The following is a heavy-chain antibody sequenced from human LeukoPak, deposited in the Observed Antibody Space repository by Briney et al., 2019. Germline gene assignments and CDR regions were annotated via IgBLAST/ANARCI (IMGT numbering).Heavy chain of an antibody. CDR1: GYTFTGYY. J-gene: IGHJ3*02. D-gene: IGHD3-22*01. CDR3: ATQTLVVVITPYDAFDI. Sequence: ASVTVSCKASGYTFTGYYMHWVRQAPGQGLEWMGWINPNSGGTNYAQKFQGRVTMTRDTSISTAYMELSRLRSDDTAVYYCATQTLVVVITPYDAFDIWGQGTMVTVSS. CDR2: INPNSGGT. V-gene: IGHV1-2*02.